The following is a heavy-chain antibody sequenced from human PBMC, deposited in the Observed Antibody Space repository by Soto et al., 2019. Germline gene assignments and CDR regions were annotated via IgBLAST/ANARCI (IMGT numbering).Heavy chain of an antibody. Sequence: GGSLRLSCAASGFTFSSYSMNWVRQAPGKGLEWVSYISSSSSTIYYADSVKGRFTISRDNAKNSLYLQMNSLRDEDTAVYYCARDPRYSGGYYYYYGMDVWGQGTTVTVSS. CDR1: GFTFSSYS. J-gene: IGHJ6*02. V-gene: IGHV3-48*02. D-gene: IGHD1-26*01. CDR3: ARDPRYSGGYYYYYGMDV. CDR2: ISSSSSTI.